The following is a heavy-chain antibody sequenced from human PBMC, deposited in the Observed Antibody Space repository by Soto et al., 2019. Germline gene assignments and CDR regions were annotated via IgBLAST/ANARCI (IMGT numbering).Heavy chain of an antibody. CDR3: AKGGYYYDSSGYLISHAFDI. Sequence: PGGSLRLSCAASGFTFSSYAMSWVRQAPGKGLEWVSAISGSGGSTYYADSVKGRFTISRDNSKNTLYLHMNSLRAEDTAVYYCAKGGYYYDSSGYLISHAFDIWGQGTMVTVSS. CDR2: ISGSGGST. D-gene: IGHD3-22*01. J-gene: IGHJ3*02. V-gene: IGHV3-23*01. CDR1: GFTFSSYA.